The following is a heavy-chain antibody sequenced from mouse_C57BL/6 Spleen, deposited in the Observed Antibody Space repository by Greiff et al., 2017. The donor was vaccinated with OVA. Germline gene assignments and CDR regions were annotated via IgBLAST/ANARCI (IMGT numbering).Heavy chain of an antibody. V-gene: IGHV8-8*01. J-gene: IGHJ4*01. CDR1: GFSLSTFGMG. CDR2: IWWDDDK. CDR3: AQREAREGMDY. Sequence: QVTLKVSGPGILQPSQTLSLTCSFSGFSLSTFGMGVGWIRPPSGKGLEWLAHIWWDDDKYYNPALKSRLSTSKDTSKNQVILKIANVDTADTATYDGAQREAREGMDYWGQGTSVTVSS.